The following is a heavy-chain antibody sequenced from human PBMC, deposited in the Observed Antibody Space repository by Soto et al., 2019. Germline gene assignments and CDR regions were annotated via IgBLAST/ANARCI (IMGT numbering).Heavy chain of an antibody. Sequence: EVQLVESGGGVVQPGGSLRLSCAASGFTVSSNYMNWVRQAPGKGLEWVSIIYGAASTYYADSVKGRFTISRDNSKNTLYLQMNSLRAEDTAVYYCARDGPSRSRYYFDYWGQGTLVTVSS. CDR3: ARDGPSRSRYYFDY. J-gene: IGHJ4*02. CDR1: GFTVSSNY. V-gene: IGHV3-66*01. D-gene: IGHD6-13*01. CDR2: IYGAAST.